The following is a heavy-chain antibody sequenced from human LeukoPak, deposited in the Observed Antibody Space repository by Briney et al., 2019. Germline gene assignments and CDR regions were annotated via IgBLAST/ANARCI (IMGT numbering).Heavy chain of an antibody. D-gene: IGHD3-10*01. CDR3: AKEHPREFATTD. V-gene: IGHV3-30*18. Sequence: GGSLRLSCAPSGFTFSRYGMQWVRPAPSKGLEWVAIISYDGSNKYYAASVKGSFTISRDNSKNTLYLPVISVRAEDTAVYYCAKEHPREFATTDWGQGPLVTVSS. CDR1: GFTFSRYG. CDR2: ISYDGSNK. J-gene: IGHJ4*02.